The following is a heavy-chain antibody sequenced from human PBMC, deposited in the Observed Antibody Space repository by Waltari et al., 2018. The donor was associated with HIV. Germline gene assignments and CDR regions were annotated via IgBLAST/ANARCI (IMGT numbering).Heavy chain of an antibody. J-gene: IGHJ4*02. CDR1: GYTFSDYY. CDR3: ARVPRVRLGDLSTYYYDF. Sequence: QVQLVQSGSEVKKPGASVKISCKSSGYTFSDYYIHWVRQDPGPRVEWMGRSNPNSGGTNDAPKFQVRVTMTREMSSNTVYMECIGMGSDDTAIYSCARVPRVRLGDLSTYYYDFWGQGTRVTVAS. V-gene: IGHV1-2*02. D-gene: IGHD3-16*02. CDR2: SNPNSGGT.